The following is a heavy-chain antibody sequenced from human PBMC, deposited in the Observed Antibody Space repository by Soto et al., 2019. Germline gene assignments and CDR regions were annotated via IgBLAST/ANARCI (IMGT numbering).Heavy chain of an antibody. CDR3: AKEEGRHSSSSPVDY. D-gene: IGHD6-6*01. CDR2: INGSGTST. CDR1: GFTFSSYA. J-gene: IGHJ4*02. Sequence: PGGSLRLSCAASGFTFSSYAMSWVRQAPGKGLEWVSEINGSGTSTYYADSVKGRFTISRDTSKNTLYLQMNSLRVEDTAVYYCAKEEGRHSSSSPVDYWGQGTLVTVSS. V-gene: IGHV3-23*01.